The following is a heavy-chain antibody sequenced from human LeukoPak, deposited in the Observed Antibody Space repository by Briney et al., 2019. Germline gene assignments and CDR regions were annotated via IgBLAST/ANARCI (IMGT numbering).Heavy chain of an antibody. J-gene: IGHJ4*02. CDR1: GDSVSGNSAVA. D-gene: IGHD2/OR15-2a*01. Sequence: SQTLSLTYAISGDSVSGNSAVAWNWLRQSPSRDLEWLGRTYYRSQWNNDYAVSDESRITINPDTSKDQFSVHLNSVSPELTAVYYYARGRNSGFDYWGQGTLVTVSS. CDR2: TYYRSQWNN. CDR3: ARGRNSGFDY. V-gene: IGHV6-1*01.